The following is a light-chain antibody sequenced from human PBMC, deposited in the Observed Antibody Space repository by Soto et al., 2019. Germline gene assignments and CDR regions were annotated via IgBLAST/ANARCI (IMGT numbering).Light chain of an antibody. CDR1: QNIDSG. CDR2: KAS. J-gene: IGKJ1*01. V-gene: IGKV1-5*03. CDR3: QQYHFFWT. Sequence: DIQMTQSPSTLSASVGDRVTITCRASQNIDSGLAWYQQKPGKAPKLLIYKASTLESGVPLRFSGGGFGTEFTLTIPSLLPDDFATYYCQQYHFFWTFGQGPRVEI.